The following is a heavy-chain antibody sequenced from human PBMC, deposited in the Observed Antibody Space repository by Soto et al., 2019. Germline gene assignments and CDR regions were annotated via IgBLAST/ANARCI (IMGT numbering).Heavy chain of an antibody. CDR3: ARGLPYYYYYYMDV. CDR1: GGSFSGYY. V-gene: IGHV4-34*01. Sequence: SGTLSLTCAVYGGSFSGYYWSWIRQPPGKGLEWIGEINHSGSTNYNPSLKSRVTISVDTSKNQFSLKLSSVTAADTAVYYCARGLPYYYYYYMDVWGKGTTVTVSS. J-gene: IGHJ6*03. CDR2: INHSGST.